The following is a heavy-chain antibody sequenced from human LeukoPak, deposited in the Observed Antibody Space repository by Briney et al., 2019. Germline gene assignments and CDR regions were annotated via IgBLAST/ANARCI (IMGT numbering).Heavy chain of an antibody. J-gene: IGHJ4*02. CDR2: ISSSSSYI. V-gene: IGHV3-21*01. CDR3: VKDDQDCSGGSCYFDY. CDR1: GFTFSSYS. Sequence: GGSLRLSCAASGFTFSSYSMNWVRQAPGKGLEWVSSISSSSSYIYYADSVKGRFTISRDNSKNTVYLQMNGLRTDDTAVYYCVKDDQDCSGGSCYFDYWGQGTLVTVSS. D-gene: IGHD2-15*01.